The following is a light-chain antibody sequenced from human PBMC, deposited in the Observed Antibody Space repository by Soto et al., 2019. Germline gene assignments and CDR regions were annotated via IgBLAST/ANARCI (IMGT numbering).Light chain of an antibody. CDR1: QSIASY. CDR2: TAS. V-gene: IGKV1-39*01. J-gene: IGKJ1*01. CDR3: QQSYNTPWT. Sequence: DIQMTQSPSSLSASVGDRVTITCRASQSIASYLNWYQQKPGKAPKLLIYTASSLQSGVPSRFSGSGFGTDFTLSISSLQPEDFATYYCQQSYNTPWTFGQGTKVEIK.